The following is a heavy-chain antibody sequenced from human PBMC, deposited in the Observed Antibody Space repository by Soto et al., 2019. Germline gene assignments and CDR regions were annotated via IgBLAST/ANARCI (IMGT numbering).Heavy chain of an antibody. J-gene: IGHJ4*02. Sequence: TSETLSLTCAVSGGSISRGSNFWGWIRQPPGKGLEWIGTIHYSGSTYYNPSLKSRLTISVDTSKNQFSLKLSSVTAADTAVYYCARHDKGYYFDYWGQGTLVTLSS. CDR2: IHYSGST. CDR3: ARHDKGYYFDY. V-gene: IGHV4-39*01. CDR1: GGSISRGSNF. D-gene: IGHD3-22*01.